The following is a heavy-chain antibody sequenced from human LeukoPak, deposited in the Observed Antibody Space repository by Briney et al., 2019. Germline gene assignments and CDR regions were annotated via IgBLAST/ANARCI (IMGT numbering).Heavy chain of an antibody. D-gene: IGHD3-22*01. V-gene: IGHV3-21*01. CDR1: GFTFSSYS. CDR2: ISSSSSYI. J-gene: IGHJ4*02. Sequence: PGGSLRLSCAASGFTFSSYSMNWVRQAPGKGLEWVSSISSSSSYIYYADSVKGRFTISRDNAKNSLYLQMNSLRSEDTAVYYCARVHRYYDSSGYYDLVDYWGQGTLVTVSS. CDR3: ARVHRYYDSSGYYDLVDY.